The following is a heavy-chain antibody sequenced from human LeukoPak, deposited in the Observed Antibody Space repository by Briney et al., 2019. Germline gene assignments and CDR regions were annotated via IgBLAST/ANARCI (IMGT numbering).Heavy chain of an antibody. CDR2: IRYDGSNK. J-gene: IGHJ4*02. V-gene: IGHV3-30*02. D-gene: IGHD3-10*01. CDR1: GFTFSSYG. Sequence: GGSLRLSCAASGFTFSSYGMHWVRQAPGKGLEWVAFIRYDGSNKYYADSVKGRFTIPRDNSKNTLYLQMNSLRAEDTAVYYCARDKGGMVPFDYWGQGTLVTVSS. CDR3: ARDKGGMVPFDY.